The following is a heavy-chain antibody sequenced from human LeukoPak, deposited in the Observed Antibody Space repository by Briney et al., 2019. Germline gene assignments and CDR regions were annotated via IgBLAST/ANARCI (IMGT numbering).Heavy chain of an antibody. CDR1: GGSISSSGYY. V-gene: IGHV4-31*03. Sequence: PSETLSLTCTVSGGSISSSGYYWSWIRQHPGKGLEWIGYIYYSGSTYYNPSLKSRVTISVDTSKNQFSLKLSSVTAADTAVYYCARVPIVVVPAAIGVVYYYYGMDVWGKGTTVTVSS. CDR2: IYYSGST. J-gene: IGHJ6*04. CDR3: ARVPIVVVPAAIGVVYYYYGMDV. D-gene: IGHD2-2*01.